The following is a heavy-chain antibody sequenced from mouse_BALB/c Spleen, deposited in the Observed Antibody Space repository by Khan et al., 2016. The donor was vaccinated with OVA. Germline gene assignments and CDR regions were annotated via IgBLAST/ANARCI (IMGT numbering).Heavy chain of an antibody. V-gene: IGHV1-54*01. CDR1: GYAFTDYL. CDR3: SRSGYGFGAY. J-gene: IGHJ3*01. CDR2: INPGSGGT. D-gene: IGHD3-2*02. Sequence: QVQLKQSGAELVRPGTSVKVSCKASGYAFTDYLIEWLKQRPGQGLEWIGVINPGSGGTHYNEEFMDRATLTADKSSSTAYMQLSSLTSDDSVVYFCSRSGYGFGAYWGPGTLVTVSA.